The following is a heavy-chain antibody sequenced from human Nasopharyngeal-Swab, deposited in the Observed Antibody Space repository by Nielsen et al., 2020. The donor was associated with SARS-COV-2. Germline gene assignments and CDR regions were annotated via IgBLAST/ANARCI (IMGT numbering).Heavy chain of an antibody. D-gene: IGHD3-3*01. Sequence: SVKVSCKASGGTFSSYAISWVRQAPGQGLGWMGGIIPIFGTANYAQKFQGRVTITADKSTSTAYMELSSLRSEDTAVYYCARGDFWSGFQRGGNYYGMDVWGQGTTVTVSS. CDR1: GGTFSSYA. CDR3: ARGDFWSGFQRGGNYYGMDV. J-gene: IGHJ6*02. V-gene: IGHV1-69*06. CDR2: IIPIFGTA.